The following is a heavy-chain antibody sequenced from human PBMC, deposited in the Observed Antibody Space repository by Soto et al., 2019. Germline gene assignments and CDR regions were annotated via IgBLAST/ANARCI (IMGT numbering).Heavy chain of an antibody. Sequence: QVQLQESGPGLVKPSETLSLTCTVSGGSISSYYWSWIRQPPGKGLEWIGYIYYSGSTNYNPSLKSRVTISVVTSKNQFALKRSSVTAADTAVYYCARPHGGSSGWDNWFDPWGQGTLVTVSS. V-gene: IGHV4-59*01. CDR3: ARPHGGSSGWDNWFDP. D-gene: IGHD6-25*01. CDR2: IYYSGST. J-gene: IGHJ5*02. CDR1: GGSISSYY.